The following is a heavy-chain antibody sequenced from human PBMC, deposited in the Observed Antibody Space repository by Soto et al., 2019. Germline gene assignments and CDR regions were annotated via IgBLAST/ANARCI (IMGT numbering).Heavy chain of an antibody. CDR1: GFTFRSDV. V-gene: IGHV3-23*01. J-gene: IGHJ3*02. Sequence: DVQLLESGGDLVQPGGSLRLSCSASGFTFRSDVMSWVRQAPGQGLEWVAAISGSAGSRLYAHSVKGRFTISRDNSNNTLFFQLKSLRAEDTAVYYCANLGYDFWRGRFDASDKCGQGTTVIVSS. CDR2: ISGSAGSR. CDR3: ANLGYDFWRGRFDASDK. D-gene: IGHD3-3*01.